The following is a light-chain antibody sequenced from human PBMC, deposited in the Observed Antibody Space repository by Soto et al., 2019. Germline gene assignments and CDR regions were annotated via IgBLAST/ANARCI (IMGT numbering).Light chain of an antibody. J-gene: IGKJ2*01. CDR1: QSVSSSF. CDR3: QQYGNSYT. CDR2: GAS. V-gene: IGKV3-20*01. Sequence: EIVLTQSPGTLSLSPGESATLSCRASQSVSSSFLARFRQKPGQAPRLLIYGASVRAPGIPDKFRGSGSGRDFTLTISRLEPEDFAVYYCQQYGNSYTFGQGTKLEIK.